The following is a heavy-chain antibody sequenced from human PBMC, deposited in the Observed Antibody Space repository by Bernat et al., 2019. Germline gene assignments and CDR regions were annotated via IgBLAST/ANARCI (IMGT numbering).Heavy chain of an antibody. V-gene: IGHV3-23*01. J-gene: IGHJ4*02. Sequence: EVQLLESGGGLVQPGGSLRISCAASGFSFSNNAMSWVRQAPGRGLEWVSSISESGSSTFYADSVKGRFTISRDNSKNTLYLQMNSLRAEDTAVYYCAKDDVVGARAGFDYWGQGTLVTVSS. D-gene: IGHD1-26*01. CDR3: AKDDVVGARAGFDY. CDR2: ISESGSST. CDR1: GFSFSNNA.